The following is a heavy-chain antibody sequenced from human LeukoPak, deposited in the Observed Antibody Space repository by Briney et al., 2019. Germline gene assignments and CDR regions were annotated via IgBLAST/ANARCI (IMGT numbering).Heavy chain of an antibody. D-gene: IGHD1-14*01. Sequence: PGGSLRLSCAASGFTFSSYAMSWVRQAPGRGLEWVSSIGGNSGIQTYYADSVKGRFTISRDNSKDTLHLQMDSLRAEDTAVYYCAKERMYNNGWFSPWGQGTLVTVSS. V-gene: IGHV3-23*01. CDR3: AKERMYNNGWFSP. CDR1: GFTFSSYA. CDR2: IGGNSGIQT. J-gene: IGHJ5*02.